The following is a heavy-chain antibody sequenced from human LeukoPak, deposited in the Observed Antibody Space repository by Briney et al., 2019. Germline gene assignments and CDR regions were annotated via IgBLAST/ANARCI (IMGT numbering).Heavy chain of an antibody. D-gene: IGHD2-2*01. CDR1: GFTASINY. CDR2: IYSGGST. V-gene: IGHV3-66*01. J-gene: IGHJ3*02. Sequence: GGSLRLSRAHSGFTASINYMSWVRPAPREGLEWVSVIYSGGSTYYADSVRGRFTISRDNSKNALYLQMNSLRAEDTAVYYCARVPSGDAFDIWGQGTMVTVSS. CDR3: ARVPSGDAFDI.